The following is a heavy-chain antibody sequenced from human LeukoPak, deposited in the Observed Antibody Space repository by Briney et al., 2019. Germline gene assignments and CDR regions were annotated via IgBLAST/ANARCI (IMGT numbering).Heavy chain of an antibody. CDR2: INHSGST. CDR3: ARGHHTARFDP. Sequence: SETLSLTCAVYGGSFSGYYWSWIRQPPGKGXXWIGEINHSGSTNYNPSLKSRVTISVDTSKNQFSLKLSSVTAADTAVYYCARGHHTARFDPWGQEPWSPSPQ. J-gene: IGHJ5*02. V-gene: IGHV4-34*01. D-gene: IGHD2-21*02. CDR1: GGSFSGYY.